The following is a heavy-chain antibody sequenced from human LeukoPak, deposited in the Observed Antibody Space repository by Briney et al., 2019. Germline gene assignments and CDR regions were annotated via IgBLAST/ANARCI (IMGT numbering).Heavy chain of an antibody. V-gene: IGHV1-46*01. CDR1: GYTFTSYY. CDR3: ATDLSMGLYCSSTSCFTFDY. J-gene: IGHJ4*02. D-gene: IGHD2-2*02. Sequence: ASVKVSCKASGYTFTSYYMHWVRQAPGQGLEWMGIINPSGGSTSYAQKFQGRVTMTEDTSTDTAYMELSSLRSEDTAVYYCATDLSMGLYCSSTSCFTFDYWGQGTLVTVSS. CDR2: INPSGGST.